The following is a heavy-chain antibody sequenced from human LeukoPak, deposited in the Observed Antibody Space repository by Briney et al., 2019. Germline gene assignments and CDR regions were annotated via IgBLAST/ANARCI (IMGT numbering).Heavy chain of an antibody. Sequence: GGSLRLSCAASGFTFSSYEMNWVRQAPGKGLEWVSYISSSGSTIYYADSVKGRFTISRDNAKNSLYLQMNSLRAEDTAVYYCARGDYDILTGCLDYWGQGTLVTVSS. CDR2: ISSSGSTI. CDR3: ARGDYDILTGCLDY. D-gene: IGHD3-9*01. CDR1: GFTFSSYE. V-gene: IGHV3-48*03. J-gene: IGHJ4*02.